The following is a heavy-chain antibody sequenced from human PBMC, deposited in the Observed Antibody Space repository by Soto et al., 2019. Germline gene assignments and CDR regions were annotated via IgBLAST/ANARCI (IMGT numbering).Heavy chain of an antibody. V-gene: IGHV3-21*01. J-gene: IGHJ6*02. CDR1: GFTFSSYS. Sequence: EVQLVESGGGLVKPGGSLRLFCAASGFTFSSYSMNWVRQAPGKGLEWVSSISSSSSYIYYADSVKGRFTISRDNAKNSLYLQMNSLRAEDTAVYYCARCNEWYYYYGMDVWGQGTTVTVSS. D-gene: IGHD3-3*01. CDR2: ISSSSSYI. CDR3: ARCNEWYYYYGMDV.